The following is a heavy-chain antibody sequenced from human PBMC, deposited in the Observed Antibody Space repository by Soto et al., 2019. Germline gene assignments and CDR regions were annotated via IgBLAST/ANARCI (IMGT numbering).Heavy chain of an antibody. D-gene: IGHD2-15*01. CDR1: GYTLTELS. CDR2: FDPEDGET. Sequence: ASVKVSCKVSGYTLTELSMHWVRQAPGKGLEWMGGFDPEDGETIYAQKFQGRVTMTEDTSTDTAYMELSSLRSEDTAVYYCATYSLHCSGGSCYSGRWFDPWGQGTLVTVSS. J-gene: IGHJ5*02. CDR3: ATYSLHCSGGSCYSGRWFDP. V-gene: IGHV1-24*01.